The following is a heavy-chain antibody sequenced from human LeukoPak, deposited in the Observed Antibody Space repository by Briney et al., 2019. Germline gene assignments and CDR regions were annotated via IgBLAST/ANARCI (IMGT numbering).Heavy chain of an antibody. V-gene: IGHV4-39*07. CDR3: ARVPDGYNRGPFDY. J-gene: IGHJ4*02. CDR2: IYYTGST. CDR1: GGSISSSTYY. D-gene: IGHD2-21*02. Sequence: SETLSLTCTVSGGSISSSTYYWGWIRQPPGKGLEWIGSIYYTGSTYYNPSLKSRVTISVDTSKNQFSLRLYSATAADTAVYYCARVPDGYNRGPFDYWGQGTLVTVSS.